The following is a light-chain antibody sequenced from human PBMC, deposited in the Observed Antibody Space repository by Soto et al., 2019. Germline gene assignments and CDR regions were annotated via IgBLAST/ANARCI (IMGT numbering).Light chain of an antibody. CDR1: QSVGSN. J-gene: IGKJ1*01. V-gene: IGKV3-15*01. CDR3: QQYYNWPT. Sequence: EMVMTQSPDTLSVSPGERATLSCRASQSVGSNLAWYQQKPGQAPRLLIYAASTRATGIPARFSGSGSGTEFTLTISSLQSEDFAVYYCQQYYNWPTFGQGTKVDIK. CDR2: AAS.